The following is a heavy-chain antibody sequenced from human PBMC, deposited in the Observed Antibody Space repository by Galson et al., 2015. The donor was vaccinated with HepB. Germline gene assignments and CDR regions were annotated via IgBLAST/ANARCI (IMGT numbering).Heavy chain of an antibody. D-gene: IGHD1-26*01. CDR2: IKSKTDGATT. V-gene: IGHV3-15*01. CDR3: AAAGSGESYYYGMDV. Sequence: SLRLPCAASGFTFKRAWMCWVRQAPGKGLEWVGRIKSKTDGATTNYAAPVKGRVTISRDDSKNTLYLQLNSLQTEDTAVYYCAAAGSGESYYYGMDVWGQGTTVTVSS. CDR1: GFTFKRAW. J-gene: IGHJ6*02.